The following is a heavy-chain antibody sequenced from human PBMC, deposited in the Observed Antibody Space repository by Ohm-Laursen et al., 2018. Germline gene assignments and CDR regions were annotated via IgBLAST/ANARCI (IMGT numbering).Heavy chain of an antibody. V-gene: IGHV4-39*07. CDR1: GGSISSTSYY. CDR2: IYYTGST. CDR3: AKLYSISYPGDY. Sequence: SDTLSLTCTVSGGSISSTSYYWGWIRQPPGKGLEWIGSIYYTGSTYFNPSLQSRVTISVDTSKNQFSLKLSSVTAADTAVYYCAKLYSISYPGDYWGQGILITVSS. J-gene: IGHJ4*02. D-gene: IGHD2-15*01.